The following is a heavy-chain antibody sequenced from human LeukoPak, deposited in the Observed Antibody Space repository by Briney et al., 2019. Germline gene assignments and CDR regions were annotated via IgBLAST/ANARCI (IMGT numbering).Heavy chain of an antibody. CDR3: ARVSVVYGMDV. CDR2: MYYTGST. Sequence: SETLSLTCSVSGLSIRTFYWNWIRQSPGKGLEWIGYMYYTGSTNYNPSFKSRVTISLATSKTQFSLKLNSVTPADTAVYYCARVSVVYGMDVWGQGTTITVSS. CDR1: GLSIRTFY. V-gene: IGHV4-59*12. J-gene: IGHJ6*01.